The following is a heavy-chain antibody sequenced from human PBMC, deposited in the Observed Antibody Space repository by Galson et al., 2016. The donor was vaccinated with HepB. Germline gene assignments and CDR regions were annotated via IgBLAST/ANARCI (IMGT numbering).Heavy chain of an antibody. CDR3: ARELGVTTFSDYYYYVMDV. CDR2: ISYDGSNK. V-gene: IGHV3-30*03. CDR1: GFTFSNYG. D-gene: IGHD4-17*01. J-gene: IGHJ6*02. Sequence: SLRLSCAASGFTFSNYGMHWVRQAPGKGLEWVAVISYDGSNKYYADSVKGRFTISRDNSKNTLYLQMNSLRAEDTAVYYCARELGVTTFSDYYYYVMDVWGQGSLVTVSS.